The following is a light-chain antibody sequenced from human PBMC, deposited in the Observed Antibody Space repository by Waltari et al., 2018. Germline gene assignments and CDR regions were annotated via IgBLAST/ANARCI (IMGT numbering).Light chain of an antibody. V-gene: IGKV3-11*01. Sequence: EIVLTQSPATLSLSPGERATLSCRASQSVSSYLAWYQQKPGQAPRLLIHDASNRATGIPARFSGSGSGTDFTLTISSLEPEDFAVYYCQQRSSNWFTFGGGTKVEI. CDR2: DAS. CDR1: QSVSSY. J-gene: IGKJ4*01. CDR3: QQRSSNWFT.